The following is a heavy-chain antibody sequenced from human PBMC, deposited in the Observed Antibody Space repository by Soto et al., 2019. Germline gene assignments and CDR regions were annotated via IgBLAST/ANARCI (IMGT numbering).Heavy chain of an antibody. CDR2: IFWDDEK. V-gene: IGHV2-5*02. Sequence: ITLKESGPTLVKPTQTLTLTCTLAGFSLSTSGVGGGGGRQPPGKALEWIALIFWDDEKHYSPSLKSRVTITKDTSKNLVVLIMTNVDPVDTATYYCAHRDGYNYYHFQYWGQGTLVTVSS. CDR3: AHRDGYNYYHFQY. D-gene: IGHD5-12*01. CDR1: GFSLSTSGVG. J-gene: IGHJ4*02.